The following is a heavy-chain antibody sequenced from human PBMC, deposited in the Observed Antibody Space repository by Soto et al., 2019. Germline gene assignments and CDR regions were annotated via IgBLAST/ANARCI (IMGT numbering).Heavy chain of an antibody. V-gene: IGHV4-30-2*01. CDR1: VGSIRSGGSS. CDR3: ARGSSPTTLNLFDP. D-gene: IGHD6-13*01. CDR2: IYHSGST. J-gene: IGHJ5*02. Sequence: SLSLTCPVSVGSIRSGGSSWSWILQPPGKGLEWIGYIYHSGSTYYNPALKSRVTISVERSKNQCSLKLSSVTTAETAVYYCARGSSPTTLNLFDPWGQGTLVPVSS.